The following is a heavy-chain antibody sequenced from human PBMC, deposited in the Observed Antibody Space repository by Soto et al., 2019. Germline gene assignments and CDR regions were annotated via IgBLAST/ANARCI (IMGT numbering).Heavy chain of an antibody. D-gene: IGHD5-18*01. CDR1: GFTFSRYW. CDR3: AKDRVQLWFPFHY. V-gene: IGHV3-74*01. J-gene: IGHJ4*02. CDR2: ISSYGSDT. Sequence: GGSLRLSCAASGFTFSRYWMHWVRQAPGKGLVWVSRISSYGSDTNYADSVKGRFTISRDNSKNTLHLQMNSLRAEDTAVYYCAKDRVQLWFPFHYWGQGTLVTVSS.